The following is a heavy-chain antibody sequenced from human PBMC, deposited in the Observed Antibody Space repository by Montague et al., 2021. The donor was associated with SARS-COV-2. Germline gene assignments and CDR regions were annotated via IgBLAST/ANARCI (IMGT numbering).Heavy chain of an antibody. D-gene: IGHD6-19*01. J-gene: IGHJ4*02. CDR3: VRYSGWFYFDF. V-gene: IGHV6-1*01. Sequence: DYAPSVRGRLTVNPDASKNEFSLELNYVTPEDTAVYYCVRYSGWFYFDFWGQGTLVTVSS.